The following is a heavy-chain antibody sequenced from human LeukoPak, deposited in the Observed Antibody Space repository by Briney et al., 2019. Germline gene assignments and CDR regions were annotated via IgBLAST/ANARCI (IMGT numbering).Heavy chain of an antibody. CDR1: GFTFSTSA. CDR3: AASSLRWGRSGWYLQK. V-gene: IGHV1-58*02. D-gene: IGHD6-19*01. J-gene: IGHJ1*01. Sequence: SVKVSCKASGFTFSTSAIQWVRQARGQRPEWIGWIVVGSGDTNYAQKFQNRVTITRDMSTTTAYMELSSLRYEDTAVYYCAASSLRWGRSGWYLQKWGLGTLVTVSS. CDR2: IVVGSGDT.